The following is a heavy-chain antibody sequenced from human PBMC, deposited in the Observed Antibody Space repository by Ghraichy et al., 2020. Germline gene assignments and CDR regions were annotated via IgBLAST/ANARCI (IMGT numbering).Heavy chain of an antibody. D-gene: IGHD6-19*01. J-gene: IGHJ4*02. CDR2: IWYDGSNK. CDR1: GFTFSSYG. Sequence: GGSLRLSCAASGFTFSSYGMHWVRQAPGKGLEWVAVIWYDGSNKYYADSVKGQFTISRDNSKNTLYLQMNSLRAEDTAVYYCARDEVAVAGTYYFDYWGQGTLVTVSS. V-gene: IGHV3-33*01. CDR3: ARDEVAVAGTYYFDY.